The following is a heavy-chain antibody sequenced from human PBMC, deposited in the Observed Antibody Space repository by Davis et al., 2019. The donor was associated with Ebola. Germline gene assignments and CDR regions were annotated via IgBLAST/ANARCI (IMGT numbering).Heavy chain of an antibody. V-gene: IGHV3-21*01. D-gene: IGHD3-22*01. J-gene: IGHJ4*02. CDR1: GFTFSDYY. CDR2: ISGSSRFI. CDR3: ARIHDGTDEDY. Sequence: GESLKISCAASGFTFSDYYMNWVRQAPGKGLEWVASISGSSRFIFYSDSVRGRFTISRDNAQNSLFLQMNSLRAEDTAVYYCARIHDGTDEDYWGQGTLVTVSS.